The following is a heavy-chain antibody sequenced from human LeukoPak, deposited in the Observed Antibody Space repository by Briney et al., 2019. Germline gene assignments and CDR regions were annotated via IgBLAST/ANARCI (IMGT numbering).Heavy chain of an antibody. CDR1: GFTFSSYA. J-gene: IGHJ4*02. Sequence: GGSLRLSCAASGFTFSSYAMSWVRQAPGKGLEWVSAISGSGGSTYYTDSVKGRFTISRDNSKNTLYLQMNSLRAEDTAVYYCAKGGYYYDSSGYDYWGQGTLVTVSS. V-gene: IGHV3-23*01. CDR2: ISGSGGST. CDR3: AKGGYYYDSSGYDY. D-gene: IGHD3-22*01.